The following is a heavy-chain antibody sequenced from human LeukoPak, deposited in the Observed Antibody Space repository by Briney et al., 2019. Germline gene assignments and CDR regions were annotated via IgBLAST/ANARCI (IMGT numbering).Heavy chain of an antibody. CDR3: ARHAGGIATGTRPFDY. Sequence: TSETLSLTCTVSGASFSSSTYYWGWIRQPPGKGLEWIGSIYYSGSTYYNPTLKSRVTMSVDTSKNQFSLKLSSVHAADTAVYYCARHAGGIATGTRPFDYWGQGTLVTVSS. CDR1: GASFSSSTYY. J-gene: IGHJ4*02. V-gene: IGHV4-39*01. D-gene: IGHD6-13*01. CDR2: IYYSGST.